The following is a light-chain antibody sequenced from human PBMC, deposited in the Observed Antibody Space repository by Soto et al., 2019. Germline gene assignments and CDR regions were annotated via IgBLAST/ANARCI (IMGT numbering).Light chain of an antibody. V-gene: IGKV3-20*01. CDR1: QSVRNNY. CDR3: QQYNSPGT. Sequence: EIVLTQSPGTLSLSPGERATLSCRASQSVRNNYLAWYQQKPGQAPRLLIYGASSRATGIPDRFSGSGSGTDFILTISRLEPEDFAVYYCQQYNSPGTFGQGTKVEIK. J-gene: IGKJ1*01. CDR2: GAS.